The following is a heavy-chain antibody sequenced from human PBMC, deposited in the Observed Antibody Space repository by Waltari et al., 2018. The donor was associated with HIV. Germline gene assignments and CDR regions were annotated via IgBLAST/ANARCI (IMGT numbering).Heavy chain of an antibody. V-gene: IGHV4-61*02. CDR2: IYTSGGT. Sequence: QVQLQESGPGLVKPSQTLSLTCTVSGGSISSGSYYWSWIRQPAGKGLEWIGRIYTSGGTNLTPSLKSRVTISVDTSKNHFSLKLSSVTAADTPVYYCAAYYYDSSGYGGYYYGMDVWGQGTTVTVSS. D-gene: IGHD3-22*01. CDR1: GGSISSGSYY. J-gene: IGHJ6*02. CDR3: AAYYYDSSGYGGYYYGMDV.